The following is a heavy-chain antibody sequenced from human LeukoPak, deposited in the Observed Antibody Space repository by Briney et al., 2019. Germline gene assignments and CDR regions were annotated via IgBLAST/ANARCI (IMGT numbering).Heavy chain of an antibody. V-gene: IGHV4-59*08. Sequence: SETLSLTCTVSGGSISSYYWSWIRQPPGKGLEWIGYIYYSGSTNYNPSLKSRVTISVDTSKNQFSLKLSSVTAADTAVYYCARLSPWYSGAPWLWFDPWGQGTLVTVSS. J-gene: IGHJ5*02. CDR3: ARLSPWYSGAPWLWFDP. D-gene: IGHD6-19*01. CDR1: GGSISSYY. CDR2: IYYSGST.